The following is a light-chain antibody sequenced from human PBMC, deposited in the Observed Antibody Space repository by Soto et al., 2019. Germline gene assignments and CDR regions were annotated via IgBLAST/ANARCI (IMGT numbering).Light chain of an antibody. V-gene: IGKV1-39*01. CDR2: AAS. CDR1: QRISSY. J-gene: IGKJ5*01. CDR3: QQYNNWPPPIT. Sequence: DIQMTQSPSSLSASVGDRVTITCRASQRISSYLNWYQQKPGKAPKLLIYAASSLQSGVPSRFSGSGSGTDFTLTISSLQPEDFAVYYCQQYNNWPPPITFGQGTRLEIK.